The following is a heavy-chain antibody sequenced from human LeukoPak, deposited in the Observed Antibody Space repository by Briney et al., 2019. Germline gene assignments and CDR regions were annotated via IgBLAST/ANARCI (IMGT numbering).Heavy chain of an antibody. CDR3: ARDPDYGGNSGDAFDI. V-gene: IGHV4-59*12. J-gene: IGHJ3*02. D-gene: IGHD4-23*01. CDR1: GGSISSYY. Sequence: SETLSLTCTVSGGSISSYYWSWIRQPPGKGLEWIGSIYYSGSTYYNPSLKSRVTISVDTSKNQFSLKLSSVTAADTAVYYCARDPDYGGNSGDAFDIWGQGTMVTVSS. CDR2: IYYSGST.